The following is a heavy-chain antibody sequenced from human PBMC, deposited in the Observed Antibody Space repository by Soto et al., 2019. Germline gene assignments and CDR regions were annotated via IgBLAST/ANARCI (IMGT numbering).Heavy chain of an antibody. D-gene: IGHD3-22*01. V-gene: IGHV3-33*01. CDR2: IWYDGSNK. J-gene: IGHJ2*01. Sequence: PGGSLRLSCAASGFTFSSYGMHWVRQAPGKGLEWVAVIWYDGSNKYYADSVKGRFTISRDNSKNTLYLQMNSLRAEDTAVYYCAREAYDGSRYYSGAWYFDRWGRGTLVTVS. CDR1: GFTFSSYG. CDR3: AREAYDGSRYYSGAWYFDR.